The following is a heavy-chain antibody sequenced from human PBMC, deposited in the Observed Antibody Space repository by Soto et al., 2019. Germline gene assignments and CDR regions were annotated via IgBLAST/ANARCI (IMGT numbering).Heavy chain of an antibody. V-gene: IGHV3-23*01. J-gene: IGHJ4*02. CDR2: ISGRGGST. D-gene: IGHD6-19*01. CDR1: GFTFSSYA. Sequence: EGQLLESGGGLVQTGGCVRLCCAACGFTFSSYAMNWLRQAPGKGLEWVSVISGRGGSTYYADSVKGRFTISRDNPKNTLYLQMNSLRAEDTAVYYCASRSSGWYFDYWGQGTLVTVSS. CDR3: ASRSSGWYFDY.